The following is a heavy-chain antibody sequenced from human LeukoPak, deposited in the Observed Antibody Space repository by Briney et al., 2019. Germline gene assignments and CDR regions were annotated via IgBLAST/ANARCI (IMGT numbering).Heavy chain of an antibody. D-gene: IGHD3-22*01. CDR1: GGSISSYY. Sequence: PSGTLSLTCTVSGGSISSYYWSWIRQPAGKGLEWIGRIYTSGSTNYNPSLKSRVTMSVDMSKNQFSLKLSSVTAADTAVYYCARNYYDSSGYKYAFDYWGQGTLVTVSS. V-gene: IGHV4-4*07. CDR2: IYTSGST. CDR3: ARNYYDSSGYKYAFDY. J-gene: IGHJ4*02.